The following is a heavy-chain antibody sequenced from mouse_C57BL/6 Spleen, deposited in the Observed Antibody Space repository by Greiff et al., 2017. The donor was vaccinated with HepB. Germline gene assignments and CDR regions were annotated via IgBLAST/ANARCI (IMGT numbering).Heavy chain of an antibody. CDR2: IYPRSGNT. J-gene: IGHJ4*01. CDR3: ARRGGNYPYAMDY. CDR1: GYTFTSYG. D-gene: IGHD2-1*01. V-gene: IGHV1-81*01. Sequence: QVQLQQSGAELARPGASVKLSCKASGYTFTSYGISWVKQRTGQGLEWIGEIYPRSGNTYYNEKFKGKATLTADKSSSTAYMELRSLTSEDSAVYFCARRGGNYPYAMDYWGQGTSVTVSS.